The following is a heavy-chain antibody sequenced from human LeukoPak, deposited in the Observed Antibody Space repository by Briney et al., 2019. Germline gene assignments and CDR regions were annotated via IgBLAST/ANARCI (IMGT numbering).Heavy chain of an antibody. Sequence: SETLSLTCTVSGGSISGYYWSWIRQPPGKGLEWIGEINHSGSTNYNPSLKSRVTISVDTSKNQFSLKLSSVTAADTAVYYCARLLGSHINYFDPWGQGTLVTVSS. J-gene: IGHJ5*02. CDR2: INHSGST. V-gene: IGHV4-34*01. CDR1: GGSISGYY. D-gene: IGHD2-21*01. CDR3: ARLLGSHINYFDP.